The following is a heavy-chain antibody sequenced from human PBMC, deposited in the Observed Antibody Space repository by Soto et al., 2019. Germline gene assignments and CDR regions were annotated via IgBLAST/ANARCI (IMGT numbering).Heavy chain of an antibody. V-gene: IGHV3-66*01. CDR1: GFTVSSNY. J-gene: IGHJ3*02. CDR3: ARDQPGCCSGGSCYGGFDAFDI. Sequence: EVQLVESGGGLVQPGGSLRLSCAASGFTVSSNYMSWVRQAPGKGLEWVSVIYSGGSTYYADSVKGRFTISRDNSKNTLYLQMNSLRAEDTAVYYCARDQPGCCSGGSCYGGFDAFDIWGQGTMVTVSS. D-gene: IGHD2-15*01. CDR2: IYSGGST.